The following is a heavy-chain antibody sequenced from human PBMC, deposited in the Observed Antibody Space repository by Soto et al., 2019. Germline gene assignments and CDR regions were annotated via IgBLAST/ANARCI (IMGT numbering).Heavy chain of an antibody. CDR1: GGTFSSYA. D-gene: IGHD4-17*01. CDR2: IIPIFGTA. J-gene: IGHJ6*02. V-gene: IGHV1-69*13. CDR3: ARPRTTVVTYFFDYYYYGMDV. Sequence: SVKVSCKASGGTFSSYAISWVRQAPGQGLEWMGGIIPIFGTANYAQKFQGRVTITADESTSTAYMKLSSLRSEDTAVYYCARPRTTVVTYFFDYYYYGMDVWGQGTTVTVSS.